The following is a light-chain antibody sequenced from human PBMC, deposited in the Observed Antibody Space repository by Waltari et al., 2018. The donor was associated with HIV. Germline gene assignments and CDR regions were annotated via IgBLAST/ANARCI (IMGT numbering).Light chain of an antibody. Sequence: EIVMTQSPATLSVSPGDRATLSCRASQSISHNLAWYQQKPGQAPRLLVYGASMRATGFPARFSGSGSGTEFTLTISSLQSEDFAVYYCQQYNDWPQTFGQGTKVEIK. CDR3: QQYNDWPQT. CDR2: GAS. J-gene: IGKJ1*01. V-gene: IGKV3-15*01. CDR1: QSISHN.